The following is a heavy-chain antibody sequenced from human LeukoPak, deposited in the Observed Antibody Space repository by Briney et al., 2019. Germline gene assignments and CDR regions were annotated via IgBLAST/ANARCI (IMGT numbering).Heavy chain of an antibody. CDR2: IYTSGST. V-gene: IGHV4-61*02. J-gene: IGHJ4*02. CDR1: GGSISSGSYY. Sequence: SETLSLTCTVSGGSISSGSYYWSWIRQPAGKGLEWIGRIYTSGSTSYNPSLKSRVTISVDTSKNQFSLKLSSVTAADTAVYYCAREVSGRADYWGQGTLVTVSS. CDR3: AREVSGRADY. D-gene: IGHD6-6*01.